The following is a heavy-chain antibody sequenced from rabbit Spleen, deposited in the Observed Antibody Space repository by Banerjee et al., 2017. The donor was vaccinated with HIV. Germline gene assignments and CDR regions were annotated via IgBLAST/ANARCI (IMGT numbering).Heavy chain of an antibody. Sequence: QEQLVESGGGLVQPEGSLTLTCKASGFDLSGYFFVCWVRQAPGKGLEWIACIYSDGSVTYYANWAKGRFTVSKTSSTMVTLQMTSLTGADTAIYFCARYSDYGYDGKLWGPGTLVTVS. J-gene: IGHJ4*01. CDR1: GFDLSGYFF. V-gene: IGHV1S45*01. CDR3: ARYSDYGYDGKL. CDR2: IYSDGSVT. D-gene: IGHD6-1*01.